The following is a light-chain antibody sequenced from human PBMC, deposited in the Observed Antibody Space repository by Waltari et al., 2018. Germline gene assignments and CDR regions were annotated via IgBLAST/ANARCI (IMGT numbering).Light chain of an antibody. CDR3: QEYDSAPFA. CDR1: QGSSNF. CDR2: AAS. J-gene: IGKJ3*01. Sequence: DIQMNQSPSSLSASVGDRVTITCRASQGSSNFLACYQQRPGRVPKLLVNAASTLRSEVPSRFSGSGSGTDFSIPISSLQPEDVSTYYCQEYDSAPFAFGPGTKVDIK. V-gene: IGKV1-27*01.